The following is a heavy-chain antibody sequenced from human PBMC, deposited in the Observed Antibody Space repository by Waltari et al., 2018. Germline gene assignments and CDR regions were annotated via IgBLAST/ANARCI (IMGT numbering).Heavy chain of an antibody. J-gene: IGHJ4*02. CDR3: ARHLWQWLLREDYFDY. Sequence: QVQLQQWGAGLLKPSETLSLTCAVYGGSFSGYYWSWIRQPPGKGLEWIGEINQSGSTNYNPSLKSRVTISVDTSKNQFSLKLSSVTAADTAVYYCARHLWQWLLREDYFDYWGQGTLVTVSS. D-gene: IGHD6-19*01. CDR2: INQSGST. CDR1: GGSFSGYY. V-gene: IGHV4-34*01.